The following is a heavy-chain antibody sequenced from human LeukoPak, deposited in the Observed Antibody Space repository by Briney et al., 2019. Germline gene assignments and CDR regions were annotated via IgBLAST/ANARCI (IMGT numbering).Heavy chain of an antibody. CDR1: GGTFSSYA. D-gene: IGHD3-3*01. CDR2: IIPIFGTA. J-gene: IGHJ5*02. CDR3: ARGALGYDFWSGYRWFDP. V-gene: IGHV1-69*06. Sequence: ASVKVSCKASGGTFSSYAISWVRQAPGQGLEWMGGIIPIFGTANYAQKFQGRVTITADKSTSTAYMELSSLRSEDTAVYYCARGALGYDFWSGYRWFDPWGQGTLVTVSS.